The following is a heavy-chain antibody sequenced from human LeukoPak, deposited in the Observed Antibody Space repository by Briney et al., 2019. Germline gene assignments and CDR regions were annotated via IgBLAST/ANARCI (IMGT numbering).Heavy chain of an antibody. V-gene: IGHV3-48*01. J-gene: IGHJ6*02. D-gene: IGHD4-17*01. CDR3: AKSGVTVTTRYYGMDV. Sequence: GGSLRLSCAASGFTFSSYSMNWVRQAPGKGLEWVSYISSSSSTIYYADSVKGRFTISRDNAKNSLYLQMNSLRAEDTAVYYCAKSGVTVTTRYYGMDVWGQGTTVTVSS. CDR1: GFTFSSYS. CDR2: ISSSSSTI.